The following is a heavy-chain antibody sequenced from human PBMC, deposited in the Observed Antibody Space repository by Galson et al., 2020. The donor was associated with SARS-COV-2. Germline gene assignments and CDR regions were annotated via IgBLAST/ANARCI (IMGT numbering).Heavy chain of an antibody. V-gene: IGHV3-7*01. CDR3: ARSPRVLDW. CDR1: GFTFSGYH. Sequence: GGSLRLSCAASGFTFSGYHVTWVRQAPGKGLEWVANINPDGSDQYYVDSVKGRFTISRDNAMNSLYLQMNSLRAEDTAVYYCARSPRVLDWWGQGTLVTVSS. D-gene: IGHD3-9*01. J-gene: IGHJ4*02. CDR2: INPDGSDQ.